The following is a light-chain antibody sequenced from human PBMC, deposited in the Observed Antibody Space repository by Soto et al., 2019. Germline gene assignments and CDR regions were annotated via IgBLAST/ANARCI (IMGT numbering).Light chain of an antibody. V-gene: IGLV2-14*01. CDR3: CSYTISSTYV. CDR2: DVT. CDR1: RSDVGGFNF. Sequence: QSALTQPASVSGSPGQSITISCTGTRSDVGGFNFVSWYQQHPGKAPKVMIYDVTDRPSGVSNRFSGSKSGNTASLTISGLQAEDEADYHCCSYTISSTYVFGTGTKLTVL. J-gene: IGLJ1*01.